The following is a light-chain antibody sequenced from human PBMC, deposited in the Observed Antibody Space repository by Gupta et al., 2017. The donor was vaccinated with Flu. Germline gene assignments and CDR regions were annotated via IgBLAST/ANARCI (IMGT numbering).Light chain of an antibody. CDR3: QHYNTYPRT. J-gene: IGKJ1*01. CDR1: QTISTW. CDR2: KAS. Sequence: DIQMTQSPSILSASVGDRVTITCRASQTISTWLAWYQQKPGKAPKLLMYKASTLEKGVPSRFSGSGSGAEFILTITSLQPDDFATYDCQHYNTYPRTFGQGTKVEIK. V-gene: IGKV1-5*03.